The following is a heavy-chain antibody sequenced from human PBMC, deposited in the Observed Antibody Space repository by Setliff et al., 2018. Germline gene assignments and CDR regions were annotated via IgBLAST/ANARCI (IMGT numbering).Heavy chain of an antibody. Sequence: SETLSLTCGASGGSFSDYYWTWIRQTPGKGLEWIGEINHSGSTKCNPSLKSRVTISVDTPKNQFSLELTSVTAADAAVYYCASPPSYYDSSGYYYLAYWGQGTLVTVS. CDR2: INHSGST. D-gene: IGHD3-22*01. CDR1: GGSFSDYY. CDR3: ASPPSYYDSSGYYYLAY. J-gene: IGHJ4*02. V-gene: IGHV4-34*01.